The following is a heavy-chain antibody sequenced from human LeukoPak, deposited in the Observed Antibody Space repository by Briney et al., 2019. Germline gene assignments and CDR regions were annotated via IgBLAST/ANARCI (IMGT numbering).Heavy chain of an antibody. CDR3: AITVDCRATTDCYSYFHH. V-gene: IGHV3-30*03. D-gene: IGHD2-21*02. CDR2: ISYDGSNK. J-gene: IGHJ1*01. Sequence: GGSLRLSCAASGFTFSSSAMTWVRQAPGKGLEWVAVISYDGSNKYYADSVKGRFTISRDNSKNTLYLQVNSLRAEDTAVYYCAITVDCRATTDCYSYFHHWGQGTLVTVSS. CDR1: GFTFSSSA.